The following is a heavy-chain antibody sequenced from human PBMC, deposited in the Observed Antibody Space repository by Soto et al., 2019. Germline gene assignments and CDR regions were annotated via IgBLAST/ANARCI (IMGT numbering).Heavy chain of an antibody. V-gene: IGHV1-18*01. D-gene: IGHD4-17*01. CDR3: ARDLTTVTRGWLDP. CDR2: ISAYNGNT. Sequence: SVKVSCKASGYTCTSYVISWVRQAPGQGLEWMGWISAYNGNTNYAQKPQGRVTMTTDTSTSTAYMELRSLRSDDTAVYYCARDLTTVTRGWLDPWGQGTLVTVSS. J-gene: IGHJ5*02. CDR1: GYTCTSYV.